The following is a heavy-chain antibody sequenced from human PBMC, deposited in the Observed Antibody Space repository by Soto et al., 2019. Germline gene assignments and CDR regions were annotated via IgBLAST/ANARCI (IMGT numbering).Heavy chain of an antibody. CDR2: IYNSGST. CDR1: GGSISSGDYY. V-gene: IGHV4-30-4*01. Sequence: QVQLQESGPGLVEPSQTLSLTCTVSGGSISSGDYYWSWIRQPPGKGLEWIGHIYNSGSTYSNPSLKSRVTISVDTSKNQFSLKLSSETAADTVVYYCARGPDGDKVDYWGQGTLVTVSS. CDR3: ARGPDGDKVDY. J-gene: IGHJ4*02. D-gene: IGHD7-27*01.